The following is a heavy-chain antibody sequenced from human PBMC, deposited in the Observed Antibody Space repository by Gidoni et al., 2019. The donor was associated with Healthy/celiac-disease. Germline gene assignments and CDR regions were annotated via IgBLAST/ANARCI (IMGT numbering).Heavy chain of an antibody. CDR2: IIPIFGTA. CDR3: ARGKRSGWAYYFDY. D-gene: IGHD6-19*01. V-gene: IGHV1-69*01. CDR1: GGTFSSYA. Sequence: QVQLVQSGAEVKKPGSSVKVSCTASGGTFSSYAISWVRQAPGQGLEWMGGIIPIFGTANYAQKFQGRVTITADESTSTAYMELSSLRSEDTAVYYCARGKRSGWAYYFDYWGQGTLVTVSS. J-gene: IGHJ4*02.